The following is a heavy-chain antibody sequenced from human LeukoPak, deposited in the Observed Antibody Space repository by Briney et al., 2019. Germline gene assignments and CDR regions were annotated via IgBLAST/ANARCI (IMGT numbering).Heavy chain of an antibody. Sequence: PGGSLRLSCAASGFTFNSYSMNWVRQAPGKGLEWVSYISSSTTTIYYADSVKGRFTISRDSTRNSLYLQMNSLRAEDTAVYYCARDLKAYSSSGGVDYWGQGTLVTVCS. J-gene: IGHJ4*02. D-gene: IGHD6-13*01. V-gene: IGHV3-48*01. CDR1: GFTFNSYS. CDR3: ARDLKAYSSSGGVDY. CDR2: ISSSTTTI.